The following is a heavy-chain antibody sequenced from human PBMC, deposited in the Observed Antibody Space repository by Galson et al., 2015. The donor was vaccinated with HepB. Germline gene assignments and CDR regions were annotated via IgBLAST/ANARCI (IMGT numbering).Heavy chain of an antibody. CDR3: AAWELYYFDSG. J-gene: IGHJ4*02. Sequence: SLRLSCAASGFTFSNYAMHWVRQAPGKGLEWVAVVSVDGSYGYYADSVKGRFTISRGNSKITLYLQMNSLRAEDTAVYYCAAWELYYFDSGWGQGTLVTVSS. D-gene: IGHD3-10*01. CDR2: VSVDGSYG. V-gene: IGHV3-30*04. CDR1: GFTFSNYA.